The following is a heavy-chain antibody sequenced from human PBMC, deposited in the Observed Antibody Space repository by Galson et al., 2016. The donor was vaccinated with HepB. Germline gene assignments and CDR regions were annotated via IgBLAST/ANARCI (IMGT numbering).Heavy chain of an antibody. CDR1: GFSVSNNY. J-gene: IGHJ6*03. V-gene: IGHV3-53*01. Sequence: SLRLSCAPSGFSVSNNYMNWVRQAPGKGLEWVSVIYSGDYTYYADSVKGRFTISRDISKKPLYLQMNRLGAEDTAVYYCARDLVVTRNYYYYHYMDVWGKGTTVTVSS. D-gene: IGHD3-22*01. CDR2: IYSGDYT. CDR3: ARDLVVTRNYYYYHYMDV.